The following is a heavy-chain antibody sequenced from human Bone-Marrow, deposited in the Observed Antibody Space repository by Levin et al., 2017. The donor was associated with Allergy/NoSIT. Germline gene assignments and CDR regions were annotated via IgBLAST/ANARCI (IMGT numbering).Heavy chain of an antibody. V-gene: IGHV4-30-4*01. J-gene: IGHJ4*02. D-gene: IGHD5-12*01. CDR3: ARKKNGDDGGYYFDY. CDR2: ISHTGTA. Sequence: SETLSLTCTVSHGSVNSADFYWSWVRQSPEKGLEWIGHISHTGTASYNPSLRSRVSLSVDTSNNQFSLMLTSVTAADTAVYFCARKKNGDDGGYYFDYWGQGILATVSS. CDR1: HGSVNSADFY.